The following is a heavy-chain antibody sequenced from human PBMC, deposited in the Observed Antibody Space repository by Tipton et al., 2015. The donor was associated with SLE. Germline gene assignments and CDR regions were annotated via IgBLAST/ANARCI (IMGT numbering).Heavy chain of an antibody. V-gene: IGHV4-28*01. CDR2: VCYNVDT. D-gene: IGHD5/OR15-5a*01. CDR1: GYSISSSHC. CDR3: ARSRQVIVSTQYYFDY. J-gene: IGHJ4*01. Sequence: GLVKPSDTLSLTCGVSGYSISSSHCWGWIRQPPSKGLEWIGYVCYNVDTYYAPSLKSRVTMSEDTSKNQLSLKLTSVTAEDTAVYYCARSRQVIVSTQYYFDYWGHGTLVTVSS.